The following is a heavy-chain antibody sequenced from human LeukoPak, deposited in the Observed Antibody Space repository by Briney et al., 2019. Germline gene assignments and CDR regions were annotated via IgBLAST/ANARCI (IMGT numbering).Heavy chain of an antibody. Sequence: PGGSLRLSCAASGFTFSSYAMSWVRQAPGKGLEWVSTISGSGENTYYADSVKGRFTISRDNSQNTLYLQMNSLRAEDTAVYYCAKDRRSSLPPTFAYWGQGTLVTVSS. V-gene: IGHV3-23*01. J-gene: IGHJ4*02. CDR2: ISGSGENT. CDR3: AKDRRSSLPPTFAY. D-gene: IGHD6-19*01. CDR1: GFTFSSYA.